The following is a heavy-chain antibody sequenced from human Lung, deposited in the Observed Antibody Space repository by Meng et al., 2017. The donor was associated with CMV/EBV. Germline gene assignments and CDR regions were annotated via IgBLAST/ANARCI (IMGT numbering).Heavy chain of an antibody. Sequence: SXTLPLXCTVSGGSVSSGSYYWSWIRQPPGKGLEWIGYVHYSGSTNYNPSLKSRVTISLDTSKNQFSLRLSSVTAADTAVYFCARFLDSWFYFDSWGQGTPVTVSS. D-gene: IGHD6-13*01. J-gene: IGHJ4*02. CDR2: VHYSGST. V-gene: IGHV4-61*01. CDR1: GGSVSSGSYY. CDR3: ARFLDSWFYFDS.